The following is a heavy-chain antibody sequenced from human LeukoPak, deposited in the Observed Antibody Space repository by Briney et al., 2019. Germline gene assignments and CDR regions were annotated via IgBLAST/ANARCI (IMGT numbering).Heavy chain of an antibody. CDR1: GGSISNSSYY. Sequence: SETLSLTCTVSGGSISNSSYYWGWIRQPPGKGLEWIGRSYYSGSTYYNPSLKSRVTISVDTSTNQFSLKLSSVTAADTAVYYCARHFNWELARPFDYWGQGTLVTVSS. CDR3: ARHFNWELARPFDY. J-gene: IGHJ4*02. CDR2: SYYSGST. V-gene: IGHV4-39*01. D-gene: IGHD1-26*01.